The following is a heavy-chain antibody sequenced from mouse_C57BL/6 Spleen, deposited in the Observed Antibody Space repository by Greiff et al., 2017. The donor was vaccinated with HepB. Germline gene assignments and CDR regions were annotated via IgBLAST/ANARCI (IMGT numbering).Heavy chain of an antibody. V-gene: IGHV2-9-1*01. J-gene: IGHJ2*01. CDR2: IWTGGGT. D-gene: IGHD1-1*01. Sequence: VQVVESGPGLVAPSQSLSITCTVSGFSLTSYAISWVRQPPGKGLEWLGVIWTGGGTNYNSALKSRLSISKDNSKSQVFLKMNSLQTDDTARYYCAREGYYGSSHYFDYWGQGTTLTVSS. CDR3: AREGYYGSSHYFDY. CDR1: GFSLTSYA.